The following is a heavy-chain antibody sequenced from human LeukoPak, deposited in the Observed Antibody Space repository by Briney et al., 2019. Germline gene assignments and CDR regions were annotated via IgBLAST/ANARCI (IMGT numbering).Heavy chain of an antibody. D-gene: IGHD4-17*01. V-gene: IGHV3-53*01. CDR3: AKASLPTVTYFTPVDY. CDR1: GFTVSNSF. Sequence: PGGSLRLSCAASGFTVSNSFMSWVRQAPGKGLEWVSVIYSGGSAYYADSVKGRFTISRDNSKNTLYLQMNSLRAEDTAVYYCAKASLPTVTYFTPVDYWGQGTLVTVSS. J-gene: IGHJ4*02. CDR2: IYSGGSA.